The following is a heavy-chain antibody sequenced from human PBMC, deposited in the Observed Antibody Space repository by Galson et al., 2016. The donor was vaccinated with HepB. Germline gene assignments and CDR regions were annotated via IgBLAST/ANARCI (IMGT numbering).Heavy chain of an antibody. Sequence: SLRLSCAASGFTFSTCTMHWVRQAPGKGLEWVSSIGTSGSYIYYADSVKGRFTISRDTAKNSLYLQMNSLRAEDTAVYYCEAVSSSSGEDFDYWGQGTLVTVAS. CDR1: GFTFSTCT. CDR2: IGTSGSYI. J-gene: IGHJ4*02. CDR3: EAVSSSSGEDFDY. D-gene: IGHD6-6*01. V-gene: IGHV3-21*01.